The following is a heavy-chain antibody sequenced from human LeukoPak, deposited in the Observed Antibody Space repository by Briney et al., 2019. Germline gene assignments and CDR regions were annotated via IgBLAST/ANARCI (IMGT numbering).Heavy chain of an antibody. D-gene: IGHD3-10*01. J-gene: IGHJ3*02. CDR1: GFTFSNAW. CDR2: IKSRTDGGTT. Sequence: GGSLRLSCAASGFTFSNAWMSWVRQAPGKGLEWVGRIKSRTDGGTTDYAAPVKGRFTISRDDSKNTLYLQMNSLKTEDTAVYYCTTDYYGSGSYPDAFDIWGRGTMVTVSS. CDR3: TTDYYGSGSYPDAFDI. V-gene: IGHV3-15*01.